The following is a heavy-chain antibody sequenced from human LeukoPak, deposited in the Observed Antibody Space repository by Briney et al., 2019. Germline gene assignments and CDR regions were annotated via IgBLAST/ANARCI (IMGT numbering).Heavy chain of an antibody. CDR3: AKDSGAVVVVAATHY. J-gene: IGHJ4*02. D-gene: IGHD2-15*01. V-gene: IGHV3-23*01. Sequence: GESLRLSCAASGFTFSSYAMSWVRQAPGKGLEWVSAISGSGGSTYYADSVKGRFTISRDNSKNTLYLQMNSLRAEDTAVYYCAKDSGAVVVVAATHYWGQGTLVTVSS. CDR2: ISGSGGST. CDR1: GFTFSSYA.